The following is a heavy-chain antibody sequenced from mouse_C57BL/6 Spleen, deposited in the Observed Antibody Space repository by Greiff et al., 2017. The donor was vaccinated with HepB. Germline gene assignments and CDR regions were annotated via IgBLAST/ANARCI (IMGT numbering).Heavy chain of an antibody. CDR3: ARDRNYGSSLDYFDY. D-gene: IGHD1-1*01. J-gene: IGHJ2*01. CDR1: GFTFSSYA. Sequence: EVKLVESGGGLVKPGGSLKLSCAASGFTFSSYAMSWVRQTPEKRLEWVATISDGGSYTYYPDNVKGRFTISRDNAKNNLYLQMSHLKSEDTAMYDCARDRNYGSSLDYFDYWGQGTTLTVSS. CDR2: ISDGGSYT. V-gene: IGHV5-4*01.